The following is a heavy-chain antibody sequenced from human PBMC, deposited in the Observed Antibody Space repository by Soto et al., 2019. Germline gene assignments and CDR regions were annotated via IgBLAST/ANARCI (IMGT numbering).Heavy chain of an antibody. CDR1: GYTFTSYA. CDR3: ARVGYSYGYPNYYYYGMDV. CDR2: INAGNGNT. V-gene: IGHV1-3*01. D-gene: IGHD5-18*01. Sequence: ASVKVSCKASGYTFTSYAMHWVRQAPGQRLEWMGWINAGNGNTKYSQKFQGRVTITRDTSASTAYMELSSLRSEDTAVYYCARVGYSYGYPNYYYYGMDVSGQGTKVTVSS. J-gene: IGHJ6*02.